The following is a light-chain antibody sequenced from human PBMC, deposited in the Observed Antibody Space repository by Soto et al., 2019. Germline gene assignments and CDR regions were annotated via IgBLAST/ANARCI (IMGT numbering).Light chain of an antibody. J-gene: IGKJ1*01. V-gene: IGKV1-5*01. CDR1: QSISNW. CDR2: DAS. CDR3: QQYNSYSTWT. Sequence: DIQMTQSPSTLSASVGDRVSITCRASQSISNWLAWYQQKPGKAPKLLIYDASYLQSGVPSRFSGSGSGTEFTLTISSLQPEDSATYYCQQYNSYSTWTFGQGTKVEIK.